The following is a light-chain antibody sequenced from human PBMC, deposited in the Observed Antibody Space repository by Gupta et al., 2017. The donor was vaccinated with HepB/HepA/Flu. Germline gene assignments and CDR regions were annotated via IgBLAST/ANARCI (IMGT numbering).Light chain of an antibody. CDR1: NIGSKS. V-gene: IGLV3-21*03. CDR3: QVWDSSSDHVV. CDR2: DNR. J-gene: IGLJ2*01. Sequence: QQHSVSVAPEKTAIITCGGNNIGSKSVHWYQQKPGQAPVLVVYDNRDRPSEIPERFSGSNSGSTATLTISRVEAGDEADYYCQVWDSSSDHVVFGGGTKLTVL.